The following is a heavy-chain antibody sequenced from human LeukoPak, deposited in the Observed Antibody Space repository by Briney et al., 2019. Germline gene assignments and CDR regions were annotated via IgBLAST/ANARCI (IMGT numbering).Heavy chain of an antibody. J-gene: IGHJ4*02. CDR2: IFGSGDTT. CDR1: GFPFSSYA. D-gene: IGHD1-26*01. CDR3: AKDRRSLVWELPDY. Sequence: AGGSLRLSCAASGFPFSSYAMNWVRQAPGKGLEWVSIIFGSGDTTYYADSVKGRFTVSRDNSKNMLYLQMNSLRAEDTAVYYCAKDRRSLVWELPDYWGQGTLVTVSS. V-gene: IGHV3-23*01.